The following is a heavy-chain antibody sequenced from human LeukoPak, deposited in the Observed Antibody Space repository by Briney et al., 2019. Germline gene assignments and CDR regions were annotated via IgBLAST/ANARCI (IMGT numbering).Heavy chain of an antibody. CDR3: VAYYYDSSGYSDY. D-gene: IGHD3-22*01. CDR2: IYTSGST. J-gene: IGHJ4*02. V-gene: IGHV4-4*07. CDR1: GVSISSYY. Sequence: SETLSLTCTASGVSISSYYWSWIRQPAGKGLEWLGRIYTSGSTNYNPSLKSRVTMSVDTSKNQFSLKLSSVTAADTAVYYCVAYYYDSSGYSDYWGQGTLVTVSS.